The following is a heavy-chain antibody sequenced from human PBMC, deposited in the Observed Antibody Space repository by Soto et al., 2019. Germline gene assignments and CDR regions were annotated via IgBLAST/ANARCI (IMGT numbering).Heavy chain of an antibody. CDR1: GFTFSSYA. V-gene: IGHV3-23*01. CDR3: AKDTGLGGTGSLCFDY. Sequence: EVPLLESGGGLVQPGGSLRLSCAASGFTFSSYAMSWVRQAPGKGLEWVSTISAGGGSTYYADSVEGRFTISRDNSKNTLYLQMNSLRAEDTAVYYCAKDTGLGGTGSLCFDYWGQGTLVTVSS. D-gene: IGHD1-1*01. J-gene: IGHJ4*02. CDR2: ISAGGGST.